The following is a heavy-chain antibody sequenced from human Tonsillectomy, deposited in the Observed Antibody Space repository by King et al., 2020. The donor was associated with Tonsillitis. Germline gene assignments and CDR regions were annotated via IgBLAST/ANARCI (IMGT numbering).Heavy chain of an antibody. CDR1: GFTFSNFA. CDR3: AKPDVASYHYCGMDV. Sequence: VQLVESGGGLVQPGHSLRLSCAASGFTFSNFAMTWVREAPAMGLEWVAAISAGGTDTYYADSVKGRFTVSRDNAKNTLYLQMKNLGVTDTGVYYCAKPDVASYHYCGMDVWGQGTTVTVSS. D-gene: IGHD5-12*01. V-gene: IGHV3-23*04. J-gene: IGHJ6*02. CDR2: ISAGGTDT.